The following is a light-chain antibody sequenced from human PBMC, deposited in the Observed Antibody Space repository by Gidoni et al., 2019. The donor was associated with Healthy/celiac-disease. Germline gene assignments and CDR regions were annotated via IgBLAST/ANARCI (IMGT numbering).Light chain of an antibody. CDR3: QQYGSSPFT. V-gene: IGKV3-20*01. J-gene: IGKJ3*01. CDR1: QSVSSSY. CDR2: GAS. Sequence: LVLPQSPGTLSLSPGERATLSCRASQSVSSSYLAWYQQKPGQAPRLLIYGASSRATGIPDRFSGSGSGTDFTLTISRLEPEEFAVYYCQQYGSSPFTFGPGTKVDIK.